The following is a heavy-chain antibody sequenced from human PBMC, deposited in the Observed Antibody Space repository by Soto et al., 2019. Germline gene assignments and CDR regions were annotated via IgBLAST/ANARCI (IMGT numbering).Heavy chain of an antibody. J-gene: IGHJ5*02. CDR2: IVVGSGNT. V-gene: IGHV1-58*02. D-gene: IGHD2-15*01. Sequence: ASVKVSCKASGFTFTSSAMQWVRQARGQRLEWIGWIVVGSGNTNYAQKFQERVTITRDMSTSTAYMELSSLRSEDTAVYYCAAGDIVDNWFDPWGQGTLVTVS. CDR3: AAGDIVDNWFDP. CDR1: GFTFTSSA.